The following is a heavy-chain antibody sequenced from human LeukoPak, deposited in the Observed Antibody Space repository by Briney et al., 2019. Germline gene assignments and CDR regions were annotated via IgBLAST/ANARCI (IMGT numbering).Heavy chain of an antibody. V-gene: IGHV4-34*01. Sequence: SETLSLTCAVYGGSFSGYYWSWIRQPPGKGLEWIGEINHSGSTNYNPSLKSRVTISVDTSKNQFSLKLSSVTAADTAVYYCARALGAVAGTDFDYWGQGTLVTDSS. CDR2: INHSGST. CDR3: ARALGAVAGTDFDY. CDR1: GGSFSGYY. D-gene: IGHD6-19*01. J-gene: IGHJ4*02.